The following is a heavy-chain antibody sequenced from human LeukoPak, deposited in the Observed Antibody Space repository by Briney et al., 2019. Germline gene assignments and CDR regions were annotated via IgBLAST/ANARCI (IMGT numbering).Heavy chain of an antibody. CDR3: TAQGGWYIDY. J-gene: IGHJ4*02. Sequence: SETLSLTCAVSGGSISSSNWWSWVRQPPGKGLEWIGEIHHEGSTKYSPSLKSRVTISVDKSKNQLSLKLNSVTAADTAVYYCTAQGGWYIDYWGQGTLVTVSS. D-gene: IGHD6-19*01. V-gene: IGHV4-4*02. CDR1: GGSISSSNW. CDR2: IHHEGST.